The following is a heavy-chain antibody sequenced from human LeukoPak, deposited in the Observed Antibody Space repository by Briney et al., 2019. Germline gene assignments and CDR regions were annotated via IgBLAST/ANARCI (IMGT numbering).Heavy chain of an antibody. CDR2: IYYSGST. D-gene: IGHD3-22*01. V-gene: IGHV4-39*01. CDR1: GGSISSSSYY. CDR3: ASGDSSGYSTWAY. J-gene: IGHJ4*02. Sequence: PSETLSLTCTVSGGSISSSSYYWGWIRQPPGKGLEYIGSIYYSGSTYYNPSLKSRVTISVDTPKNQFSLKLSSVTAADTAVYYCASGDSSGYSTWAYWGQGTLVTVSS.